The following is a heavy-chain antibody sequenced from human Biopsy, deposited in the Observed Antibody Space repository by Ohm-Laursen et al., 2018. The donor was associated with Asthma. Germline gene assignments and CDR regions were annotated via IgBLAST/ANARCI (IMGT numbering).Heavy chain of an antibody. Sequence: GASVKVSCKASGYTFSSFGISWVRQAPGQGLEWMGWMNPNSGNTGYAQKFQGRVTMTRNTSISTAYMELSSLSSEDTAVYYCARGYSGSDRIVYYYSGLEVWGQGTTVTVSS. D-gene: IGHD5-12*01. CDR3: ARGYSGSDRIVYYYSGLEV. V-gene: IGHV1-8*02. CDR2: MNPNSGNT. CDR1: GYTFSSFG. J-gene: IGHJ6*02.